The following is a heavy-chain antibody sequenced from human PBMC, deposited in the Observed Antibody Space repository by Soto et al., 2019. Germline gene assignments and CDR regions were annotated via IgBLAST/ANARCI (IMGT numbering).Heavy chain of an antibody. CDR1: GFTFSSYA. J-gene: IGHJ4*02. CDR2: ISYDGSNK. CDR3: ARDHNXYYFGY. Sequence: GGSLRLSCAASGFTFSSYALHWVRQAPGKGLEWVAVISYDGSNKYYADSVKGRFTISRDNSKNTLYLQMNSLRAEDTAVYYCARDHNXYYFGYWGQGTLVTVSS. V-gene: IGHV3-30-3*01. D-gene: IGHD1-1*01.